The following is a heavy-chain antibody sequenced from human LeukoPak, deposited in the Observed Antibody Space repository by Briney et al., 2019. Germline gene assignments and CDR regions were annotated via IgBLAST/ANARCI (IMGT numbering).Heavy chain of an antibody. J-gene: IGHJ4*02. CDR1: GFTFSSYG. V-gene: IGHV3-30*18. CDR3: AKDYGSGASFDY. CDR2: ISYDGSNK. Sequence: GGSLRLSCAASGFTFSSYGMHWVRQAPGKGLGLVAVISYDGSNKYCADSVKDRFTISRDNSKNTLYLQMNSLRAEDTAVYYCAKDYGSGASFDYWGQGTLVTVSS. D-gene: IGHD2-15*01.